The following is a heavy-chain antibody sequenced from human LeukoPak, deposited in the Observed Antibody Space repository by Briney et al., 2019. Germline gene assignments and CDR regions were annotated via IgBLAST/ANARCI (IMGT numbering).Heavy chain of an antibody. CDR2: ISGSGGST. V-gene: IGHV3-23*01. CDR1: GFTFSTYA. Sequence: GGSLRLSCAASGFTFSTYAMNWVRQALGKGLEWVSAISGSGGSTYYADSVKGRFTISRDNSKNTLGLQMNSLRVEDTAVYYCAKSGDYFDYWGQGTLVTVSS. CDR3: AKSGDYFDY. D-gene: IGHD3-10*01. J-gene: IGHJ4*02.